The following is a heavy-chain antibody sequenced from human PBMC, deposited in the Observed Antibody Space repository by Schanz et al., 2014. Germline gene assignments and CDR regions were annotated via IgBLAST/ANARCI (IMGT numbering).Heavy chain of an antibody. D-gene: IGHD3-10*01. J-gene: IGHJ6*02. CDR1: GFTFSDNF. CDR2: ITTSTSYT. V-gene: IGHV3-11*05. Sequence: QVQLVESGGGLVKPGGSLRLSCAASGFTFSDNFMSWIRQAPGKGLEWISYITTSTSYTNYADSVKGRFTISRDNSKNTLYLQMNSLRAEDTAVYYCRLWFGELYYGMDVWGQGTTVTVSS. CDR3: RLWFGELYYGMDV.